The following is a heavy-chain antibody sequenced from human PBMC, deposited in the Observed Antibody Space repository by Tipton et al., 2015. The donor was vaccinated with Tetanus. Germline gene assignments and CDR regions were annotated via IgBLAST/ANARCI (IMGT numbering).Heavy chain of an antibody. V-gene: IGHV3-21*04. D-gene: IGHD4-17*01. CDR1: GFTFSSYS. Sequence: SLRLSCAASGFTFSSYSMNWVRQAPGKGLEWVSSISSSGSHMYYAESVRGRFSISRDNAKNSLYLQMTSLRAEDTAVYYCAKNYGDSDYYYYGMDVWGQGTTVTVSS. J-gene: IGHJ6*02. CDR2: ISSSGSHM. CDR3: AKNYGDSDYYYYGMDV.